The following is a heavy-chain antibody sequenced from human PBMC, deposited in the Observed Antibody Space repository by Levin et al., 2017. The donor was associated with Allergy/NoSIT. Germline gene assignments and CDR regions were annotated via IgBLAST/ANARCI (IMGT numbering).Heavy chain of an antibody. Sequence: GGSLRLSCAASGFTFSDHYMDWVRQAPGKGLEWVGRSKNKANSYTIEYAASVKGRFTISRDDSKNSLYLQLNSLKTEDTAVYYCARARYYGGNSDFDYWGQGTRVTVSS. V-gene: IGHV3-72*01. CDR3: ARARYYGGNSDFDY. D-gene: IGHD4-23*01. CDR2: SKNKANSYTI. CDR1: GFTFSDHY. J-gene: IGHJ4*02.